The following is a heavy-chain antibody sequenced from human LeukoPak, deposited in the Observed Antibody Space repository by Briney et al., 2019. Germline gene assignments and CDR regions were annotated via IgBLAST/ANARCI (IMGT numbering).Heavy chain of an antibody. Sequence: PSETLSLTCTVSGGSISSSSYYWGWIRQPPGKGLEWIGSIYYSGSTYYNPSLKSRVTISVDTSKNQFSLKLSSVTAADTAVYYCASLRDYDFWSDPGYFDYWGQGTLVTVSS. V-gene: IGHV4-39*01. CDR1: GGSISSSSYY. J-gene: IGHJ4*02. CDR3: ASLRDYDFWSDPGYFDY. CDR2: IYYSGST. D-gene: IGHD3-3*01.